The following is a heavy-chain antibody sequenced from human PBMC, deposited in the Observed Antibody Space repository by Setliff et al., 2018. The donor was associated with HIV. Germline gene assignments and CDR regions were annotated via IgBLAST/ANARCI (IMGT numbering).Heavy chain of an antibody. J-gene: IGHJ4*02. CDR2: IYYSGST. Sequence: ASETLSLTCTVSDASISNYHWSWIRQPPGKGLEWIGYIYYSGSTNYNPSRKSRVTISIDTSTNQFSLKLSSVTAADTAVYYCARVSYTGSSYIDYWGQGTLVTVSS. CDR1: DASISNYH. CDR3: ARVSYTGSSYIDY. V-gene: IGHV4-59*01. D-gene: IGHD6-6*01.